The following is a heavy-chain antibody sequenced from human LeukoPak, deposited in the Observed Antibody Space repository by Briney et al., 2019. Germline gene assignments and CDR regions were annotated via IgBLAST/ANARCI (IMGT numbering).Heavy chain of an antibody. CDR3: ARISSGSSSDY. Sequence: GGSLRLSCAASGFTFSSYAMSWVRQAPGKGLEWVSSISGSGGSTYYADSVKGRFTISRDNSENTLYLQMHSLTDEDTAVYYCARISSGSSSDYWGQGTLVTVSS. J-gene: IGHJ4*02. D-gene: IGHD3-22*01. V-gene: IGHV3-23*01. CDR1: GFTFSSYA. CDR2: ISGSGGST.